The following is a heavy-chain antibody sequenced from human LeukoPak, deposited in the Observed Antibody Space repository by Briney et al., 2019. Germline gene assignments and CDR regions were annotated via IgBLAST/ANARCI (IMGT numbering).Heavy chain of an antibody. CDR1: GGSFSDYY. CDR2: IKHSGSA. J-gene: IGHJ6*03. V-gene: IGHV4-34*01. D-gene: IGHD6-19*01. CDR3: ARGFLGSGPSRYYYYYMDV. Sequence: SETLSLTCAVYGGSFSDYYWSWIRQPPGKGLEWIGEIKHSGSANYNPSLKSRVTISVDTSKNQFSLKLSSVTAADTAVYYCARGFLGSGPSRYYYYYMDVWGKGTTVTVSS.